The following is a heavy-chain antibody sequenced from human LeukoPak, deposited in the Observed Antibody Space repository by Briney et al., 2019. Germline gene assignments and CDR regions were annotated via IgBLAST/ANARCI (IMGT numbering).Heavy chain of an antibody. CDR3: AREPRLWGNDYYYYYGMDV. V-gene: IGHV1-2*04. CDR2: INPNSGGT. D-gene: IGHD3-16*01. Sequence: GASVKVSCKASVDTFTGYYMHWVRQAPGQGLEWMGWINPNSGGTNYAQKFQGWVTMTRDTSISTAYMELSRLRSDDTAVYYCAREPRLWGNDYYYYYGMDVWGQGTTVTVSS. CDR1: VDTFTGYY. J-gene: IGHJ6*02.